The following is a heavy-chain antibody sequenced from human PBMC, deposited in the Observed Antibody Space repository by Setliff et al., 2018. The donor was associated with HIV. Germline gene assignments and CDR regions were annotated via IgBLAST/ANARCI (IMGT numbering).Heavy chain of an antibody. D-gene: IGHD5-12*01. CDR3: AREALSRDGYSYFDY. CDR2: IRQDGSDK. CDR1: GFHFSSYC. V-gene: IGHV3-7*01. J-gene: IGHJ4*02. Sequence: GGSLRLSCAASGFHFSSYCMSWVRQAPGKGLEWVANIRQDGSDKYYVDSVKGRFTISRDNAKNSLYLQMNSLRAEDTAVYYCAREALSRDGYSYFDYWGQGTLVTVSS.